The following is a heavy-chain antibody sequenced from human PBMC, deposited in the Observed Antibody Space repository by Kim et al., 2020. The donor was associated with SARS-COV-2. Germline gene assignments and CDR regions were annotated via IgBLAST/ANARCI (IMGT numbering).Heavy chain of an antibody. J-gene: IGHJ4*02. Sequence: SETLSLTCTVSGGSISSGGYYWSWIRQHPGKGLEWIGYIYYSGSTYYNPSLKGRVTISVDTSKNQFSLRLSSVTAADTAVYYCASNLGGSGSALDYWGQGTLVTVSS. CDR2: IYYSGST. D-gene: IGHD3-10*01. CDR3: ASNLGGSGSALDY. CDR1: GGSISSGGYY. V-gene: IGHV4-31*03.